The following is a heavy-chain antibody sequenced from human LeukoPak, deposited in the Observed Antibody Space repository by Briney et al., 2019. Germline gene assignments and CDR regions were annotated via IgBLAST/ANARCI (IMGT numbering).Heavy chain of an antibody. CDR3: ARGGGLATVVTQSDY. CDR1: GFTFSSYA. Sequence: GGSLRLSCAASGFTFSSYAMHWVRQAPGKGLEWVAVISYDGSNKYYADSVKGRFTISRDNAKNSLYLQMNSLRAEDTAVYYCARGGGLATVVTQSDYWGQGTLVTVSS. CDR2: ISYDGSNK. D-gene: IGHD4-23*01. J-gene: IGHJ4*02. V-gene: IGHV3-30-3*01.